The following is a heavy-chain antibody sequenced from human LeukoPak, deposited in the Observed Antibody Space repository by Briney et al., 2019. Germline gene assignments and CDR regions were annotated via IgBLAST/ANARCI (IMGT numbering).Heavy chain of an antibody. Sequence: ASVTVSCKASGYTFSNYGISWVRQAPGQGLEWMGWIAVYNANTNYAQNLQDRVTMTTDTATSTAYMELRSLRSDDTAMYYCARDFAGLFDYWGQGTLVTVSS. V-gene: IGHV1-18*01. CDR3: ARDFAGLFDY. CDR1: GYTFSNYG. CDR2: IAVYNANT. J-gene: IGHJ4*02. D-gene: IGHD2-21*01.